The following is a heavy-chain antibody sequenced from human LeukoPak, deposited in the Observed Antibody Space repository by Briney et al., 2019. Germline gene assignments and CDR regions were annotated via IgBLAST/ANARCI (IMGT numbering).Heavy chain of an antibody. Sequence: GGSLRLSCAASGFTFSSYAMHWVRQAPGKGLEWVAVISYDGSNKYYADSVKGRFTISRDNSKNTLYLQMNSLRAEDTAVYYCARDIKGQLGNWGQGTLVTVSS. V-gene: IGHV3-30-3*01. CDR2: ISYDGSNK. CDR3: ARDIKGQLGN. D-gene: IGHD6-6*01. J-gene: IGHJ4*02. CDR1: GFTFSSYA.